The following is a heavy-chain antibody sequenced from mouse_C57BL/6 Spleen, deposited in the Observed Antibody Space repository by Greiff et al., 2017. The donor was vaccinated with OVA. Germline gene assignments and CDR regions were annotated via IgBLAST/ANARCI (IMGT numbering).Heavy chain of an antibody. J-gene: IGHJ2*01. CDR3: ARYDYGYFDY. V-gene: IGHV5-9*01. CDR1: GFTFSSYT. D-gene: IGHD2-4*01. Sequence: DVKLVESGGGLVKPGGSLKLSCAASGFTFSSYTMSWVRQTPEKRLEWVATISGGGGNTYYPDSVKGRFTISRDNAKNTLYLQMSSLRSEDTALYYCARYDYGYFDYWGQGTTLTVSS. CDR2: ISGGGGNT.